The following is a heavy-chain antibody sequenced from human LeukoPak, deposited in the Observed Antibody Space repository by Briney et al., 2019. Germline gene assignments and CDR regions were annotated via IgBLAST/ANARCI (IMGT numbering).Heavy chain of an antibody. V-gene: IGHV4-39*01. CDR3: ARYDYYGSGSPDY. J-gene: IGHJ4*01. D-gene: IGHD3-10*01. Sequence: SETLSLTCIVSGGSISTTSYYWGWIRQPPGKGLEWIGSIYYSGSTYYTPSLKSRVTISVDTSKNQFSLKLTTVTAADTAVYYCARYDYYGSGSPDYWGQGTLVTVSS. CDR1: GGSISTTSYY. CDR2: IYYSGST.